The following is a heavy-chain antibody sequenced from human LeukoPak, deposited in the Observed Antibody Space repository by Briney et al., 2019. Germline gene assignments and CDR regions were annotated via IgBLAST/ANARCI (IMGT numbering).Heavy chain of an antibody. CDR3: ARVVPAASPYYMDV. J-gene: IGHJ6*03. V-gene: IGHV3-20*04. CDR2: INWNGGST. CDR1: GFTFDDYG. Sequence: GGSLRLSCAASGFTFDDYGMSWVRQAPGKGLEWVSGINWNGGSTGYADSVKGRFTISRDNAKNSLYLQMNSLRAEDTALYYCARVVPAASPYYMDVWGKGTTVTVSS. D-gene: IGHD2-2*01.